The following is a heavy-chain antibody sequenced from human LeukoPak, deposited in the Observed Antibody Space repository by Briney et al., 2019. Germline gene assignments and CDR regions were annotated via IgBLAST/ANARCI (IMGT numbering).Heavy chain of an antibody. Sequence: GGSLRLSCAASGFXFSTFWMSWVRQSPGKGLEWVSSISGSGGNTYSADSVKGRCTISRDNSLQTLFLHMNSLRAEDTAVYYCARGMSATSGYLELEYWGQGALVTVST. CDR3: ARGMSATSGYLELEY. J-gene: IGHJ4*02. V-gene: IGHV3-23*01. D-gene: IGHD3-22*01. CDR2: ISGSGGNT. CDR1: GFXFSTFW.